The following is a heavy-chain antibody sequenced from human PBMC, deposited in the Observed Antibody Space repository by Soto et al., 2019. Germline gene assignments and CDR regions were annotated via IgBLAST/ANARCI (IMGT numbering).Heavy chain of an antibody. D-gene: IGHD2-8*02. V-gene: IGHV4-34*01. CDR3: ARDKITGLFDY. CDR1: GGSFSGYY. Sequence: QVQLQQWGAGLLKPSETLSLTCAVYGGSFSGYYWTWIRQPPGTGLEWIGEINHSGSTNYNPSLKSRVTISVDTSKNQCSLKLTSVPAADTAVYYCARDKITGLFDYWGQGTLVTVSS. CDR2: INHSGST. J-gene: IGHJ4*02.